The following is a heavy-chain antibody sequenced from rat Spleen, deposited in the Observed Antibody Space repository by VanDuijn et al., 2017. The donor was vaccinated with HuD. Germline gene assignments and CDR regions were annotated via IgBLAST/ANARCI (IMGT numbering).Heavy chain of an antibody. CDR2: ITKDGGSL. Sequence: EVQLVESGGGLVQPGTSLKLSCVASGFTFNNYWLSWVRQTPGKGLDWIASITKDGGSLFYRDSVKGRFTVSRDNAKSTLYLQMDSLRSEDTAIYYCARPTTGIPFNYWGQGVMVTVSS. CDR3: ARPTTGIPFNY. J-gene: IGHJ2*01. V-gene: IGHV5-31*01. D-gene: IGHD1-9*01. CDR1: GFTFNNYW.